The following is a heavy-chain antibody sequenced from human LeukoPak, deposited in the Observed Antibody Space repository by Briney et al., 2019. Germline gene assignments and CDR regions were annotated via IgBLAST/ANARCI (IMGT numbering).Heavy chain of an antibody. Sequence: GGSLRLSCAASGFTFSNYWMNWVRQAPGKWLEWVANISPDGSEKYNVDSVKGRFTISRDNAKNSLFLQMNSLRAEDTAVYYCARGRHKGGPWGQGTLVTVSS. V-gene: IGHV3-7*01. J-gene: IGHJ5*02. CDR1: GFTFSNYW. D-gene: IGHD3-16*01. CDR2: ISPDGSEK. CDR3: ARGRHKGGP.